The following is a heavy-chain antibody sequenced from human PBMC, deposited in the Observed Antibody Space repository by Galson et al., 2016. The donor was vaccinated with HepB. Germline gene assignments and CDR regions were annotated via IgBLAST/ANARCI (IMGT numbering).Heavy chain of an antibody. J-gene: IGHJ4*02. D-gene: IGHD2-8*01. Sequence: SLRLSCAASGFTFSSYGMHWVRQGPGKGLEWVAVIWYDGSSKNYADSVKGRFTISRDNSKNTLYLQMNSLRAEDTAVYYCAKAGSGVYGMDYWGLGTLVTVSS. CDR3: AKAGSGVYGMDY. CDR1: GFTFSSYG. CDR2: IWYDGSSK. V-gene: IGHV3-33*06.